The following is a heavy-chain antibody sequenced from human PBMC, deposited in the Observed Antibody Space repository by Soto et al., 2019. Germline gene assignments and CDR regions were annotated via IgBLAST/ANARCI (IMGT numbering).Heavy chain of an antibody. CDR1: GGSFSGYY. J-gene: IGHJ4*02. V-gene: IGHV4-59*12. CDR2: IYYSGST. CDR3: ARARATIAAAAIFDC. D-gene: IGHD6-13*01. Sequence: SETLSLTCAVYGGSFSGYYWNWIRQPPGKGLEWIGYIYYSGSTNYNPSLKSRVTISVDTSKNQFSLKLTSVTAADTAVYYCARARATIAAAAIFDCWGQGTLVTVSS.